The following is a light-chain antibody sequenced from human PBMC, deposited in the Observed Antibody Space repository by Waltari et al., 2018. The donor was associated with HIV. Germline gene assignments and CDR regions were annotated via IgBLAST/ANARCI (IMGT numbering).Light chain of an antibody. Sequence: DIVMTQSPVTLSVSPGKTATLSCRASQSVANNLAWYQQKPGQTPRLLIYAASTRATCISPRFSGSGSVTNFALTISSLQSEDVAFYYCQQYNNWPWFTFGQGTKVEIK. CDR1: QSVANN. V-gene: IGKV3-15*01. J-gene: IGKJ2*01. CDR3: QQYNNWPWFT. CDR2: AAS.